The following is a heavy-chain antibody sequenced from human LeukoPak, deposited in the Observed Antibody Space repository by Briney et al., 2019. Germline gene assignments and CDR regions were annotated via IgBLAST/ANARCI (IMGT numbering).Heavy chain of an antibody. V-gene: IGHV4-39*07. Sequence: SETLSLTCTVSGGSISSSSYYWGWIRQPPGKGLEWIGNIYYSGSTYYNPSLKSRVTISVDTSKNQFSLKLSSVTAADTAVYYCARGYNYEILDYWGQGILVTVSS. CDR1: GGSISSSSYY. D-gene: IGHD3-9*01. CDR3: ARGYNYEILDY. CDR2: IYYSGST. J-gene: IGHJ4*02.